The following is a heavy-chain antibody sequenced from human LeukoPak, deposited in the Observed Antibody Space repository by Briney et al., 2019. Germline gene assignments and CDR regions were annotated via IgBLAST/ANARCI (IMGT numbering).Heavy chain of an antibody. CDR1: GYTFTGYY. J-gene: IGHJ4*02. D-gene: IGHD1-7*01. CDR2: INPNSGGT. V-gene: IGHV1-2*02. Sequence: ASVKVSCKASGYTFTGYYMHWVRQAPGQGLEWMGWINPNSGGTNYAQKFQGRVTMTRDTSISTAYMELSRLRSDDTAVYYCARVLITGTTPFSYWGQGTLVTVSS. CDR3: ARVLITGTTPFSY.